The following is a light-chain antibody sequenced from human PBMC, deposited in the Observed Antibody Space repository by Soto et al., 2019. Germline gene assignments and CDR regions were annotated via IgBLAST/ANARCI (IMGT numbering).Light chain of an antibody. CDR3: QHYNSYSEA. V-gene: IGKV1-39*01. J-gene: IGKJ1*01. CDR1: QSMSRY. Sequence: DIQMTQSPSSVSASVGDRVTITCRASQSMSRYLNWYQQKPGKAPKLLIYAASRLQSGVPSRFGDSGSGTDFTLTISSLQPDDFATYYCQHYNSYSEACGQGTKVELK. CDR2: AAS.